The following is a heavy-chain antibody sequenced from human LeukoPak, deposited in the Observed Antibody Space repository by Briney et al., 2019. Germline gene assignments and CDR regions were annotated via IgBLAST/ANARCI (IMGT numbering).Heavy chain of an antibody. CDR1: GDSVSSNSAA. D-gene: IGHD2-2*01. CDR2: TYYRSKWYN. Sequence: SQTLSLTCAISGDSVSSNSAAWNWIRQSPSRGLEWLGRTYYRSKWYNDYAVSVKSRITINPDTSKNQFSLQLNSVTPEDTAVYYCARETFVYCSSTSYPWRGYYYYGMDVWGQGTTVTVSS. CDR3: ARETFVYCSSTSYPWRGYYYYGMDV. V-gene: IGHV6-1*01. J-gene: IGHJ6*02.